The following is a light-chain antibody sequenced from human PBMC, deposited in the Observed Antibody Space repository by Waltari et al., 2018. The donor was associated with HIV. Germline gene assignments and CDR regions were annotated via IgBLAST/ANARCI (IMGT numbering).Light chain of an antibody. CDR1: SSTIGSNT. V-gene: IGLV1-44*01. CDR2: SNN. J-gene: IGLJ2*01. CDR3: AAWDDSLNGPV. Sequence: QSVLTQPPSASGTPGQRVTISCSGSSSTIGSNTVNWYQQLPGTPPKLLIYSNNQRPSGVPDRFSGSKSGTSASLAISGLQSEDEADYYCAAWDDSLNGPVFGGGTKLTVL.